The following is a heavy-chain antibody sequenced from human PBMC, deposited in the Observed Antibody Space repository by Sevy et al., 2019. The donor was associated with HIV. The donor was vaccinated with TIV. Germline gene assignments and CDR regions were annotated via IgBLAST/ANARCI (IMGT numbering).Heavy chain of an antibody. CDR1: GLTFNNYV. CDR2: ISHGGGTT. CDR3: ARRYLPSAPPALDY. V-gene: IGHV3-23*01. Sequence: GGSLRLSCAASGLTFNNYVMNWVRQAPGKGLEWVSVISHGGGTTYYADSVKGRFTISRDDSKDTVYLEMNSLRAEDTVVYYCARRYLPSAPPALDYWGQGTLVTVSS. J-gene: IGHJ4*02. D-gene: IGHD2-2*01.